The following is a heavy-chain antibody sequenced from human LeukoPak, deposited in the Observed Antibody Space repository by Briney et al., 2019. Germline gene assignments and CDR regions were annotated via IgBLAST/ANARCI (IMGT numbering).Heavy chain of an antibody. J-gene: IGHJ4*02. Sequence: GGSLRLSCVASGYPFSSYSMNWIRQAPGKGLEWVSYISVSGGVRSYADSVKGRFTISRDNAKNSLYLQMNSLRDEDTAVYYCAFVPWTTVTTIDYWGQGTLVTVSS. CDR1: GYPFSSYS. CDR2: ISVSGGVR. D-gene: IGHD4-17*01. V-gene: IGHV3-48*02. CDR3: AFVPWTTVTTIDY.